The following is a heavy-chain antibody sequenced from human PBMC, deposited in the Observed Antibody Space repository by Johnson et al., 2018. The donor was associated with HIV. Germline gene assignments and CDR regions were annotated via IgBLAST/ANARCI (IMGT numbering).Heavy chain of an antibody. V-gene: IGHV3-53*01. Sequence: VQLVESGGGVVQPGRSLRLSCAASGFTVSSNYMSWVRQAPGKGLEWVSVIYSGGSTYYADSVKGRFTISRDDSKNTLYLQMNSLKTEDTAVYYCTTDQGYYGDAFDIWGQGTMVTVSS. CDR3: TTDQGYYGDAFDI. CDR2: IYSGGST. D-gene: IGHD3-10*01. J-gene: IGHJ3*02. CDR1: GFTVSSNY.